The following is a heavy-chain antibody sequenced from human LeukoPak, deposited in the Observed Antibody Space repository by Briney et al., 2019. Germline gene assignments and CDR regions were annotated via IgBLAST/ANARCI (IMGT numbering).Heavy chain of an antibody. V-gene: IGHV7-4-1*02. CDR3: ASSRILRYFDWLLPPDDY. CDR2: INTNTGNP. D-gene: IGHD3-9*01. Sequence: ASVKVSCKASGYTFTGYYMHWVRQAPGQGLEWMGWINTNTGNPTYAQGFTGRFVFSLDTSVSTAYLQISSLKAEDTAVYYCASSRILRYFDWLLPPDDYWGQGTLVTVSS. CDR1: GYTFTGYY. J-gene: IGHJ4*02.